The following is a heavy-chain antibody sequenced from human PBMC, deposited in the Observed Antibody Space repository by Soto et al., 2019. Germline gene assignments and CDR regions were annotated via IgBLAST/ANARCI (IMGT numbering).Heavy chain of an antibody. Sequence: GSLRLSCAASGFPFSSYTMTWVRQAPGKGLEWVSYISTSSSYVSYAESVKGRFTISRDNAKYSVFLQMDSLRAKDTAIYYCARETPVDPDHGANPIIDFWGQGTLVTVSS. CDR1: GFPFSSYT. V-gene: IGHV3-21*01. J-gene: IGHJ4*02. CDR3: ARETPVDPDHGANPIIDF. CDR2: ISTSSSYV. D-gene: IGHD4-17*01.